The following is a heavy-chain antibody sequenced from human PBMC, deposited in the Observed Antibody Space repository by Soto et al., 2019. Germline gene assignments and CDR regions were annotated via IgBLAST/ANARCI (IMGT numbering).Heavy chain of an antibody. CDR1: GFSFSSYA. V-gene: IGHV3-23*01. D-gene: IGHD3-16*02. CDR3: ATGSIESRASVDN. CDR2: ISARGGSL. J-gene: IGHJ4*02. Sequence: EVQLLESGGGLVQPGGSLRLACTASGFSFSSYAMVWVRQAPGKGLEWVSVISARGGSLYFADSVKGRFTISRDNSKKVLSLEMTNLRAEDTATYFCATGSIESRASVDNWVQGTLVLVSS.